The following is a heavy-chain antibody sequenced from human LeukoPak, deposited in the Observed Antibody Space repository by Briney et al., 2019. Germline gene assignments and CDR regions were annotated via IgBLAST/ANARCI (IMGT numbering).Heavy chain of an antibody. J-gene: IGHJ4*02. V-gene: IGHV3-30*02. Sequence: PGGSLRLSCAASGFTFSSYGMYWVRQAPGKGLEWVAFIRYDGSNKYYADSVKGRFTVSRDNSKNTLYLQMNSLRAEDTAVYYCAKEDYDILTGHNSSPFDYWGQGTLVTVSS. CDR2: IRYDGSNK. D-gene: IGHD3-9*01. CDR1: GFTFSSYG. CDR3: AKEDYDILTGHNSSPFDY.